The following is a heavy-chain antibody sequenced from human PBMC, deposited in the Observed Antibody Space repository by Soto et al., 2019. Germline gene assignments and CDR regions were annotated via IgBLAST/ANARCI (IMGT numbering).Heavy chain of an antibody. CDR1: GYTFTSYA. V-gene: IGHV1-3*01. CDR3: ARPLRGEAAGTYAFDI. Sequence: ASVKVSCKASGYTFTSYAIHWVRQAPGQRLEWMGWINAGNGNTKYSQKFQGRVTITRDTSASTAYMELSSLRSEDTAVYYCARPLRGEAAGTYAFDIWGQGTMVTVSS. J-gene: IGHJ3*02. CDR2: INAGNGNT. D-gene: IGHD6-13*01.